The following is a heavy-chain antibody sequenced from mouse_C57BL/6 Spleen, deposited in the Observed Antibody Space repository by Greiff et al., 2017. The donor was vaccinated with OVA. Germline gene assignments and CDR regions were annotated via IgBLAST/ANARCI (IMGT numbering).Heavy chain of an antibody. J-gene: IGHJ2*01. CDR1: GYTFTDYE. Sequence: VKLMESGAELVRPGASVTLSCKASGYTFTDYEMHWVKQTPVHGLEWIGAIDPETGGTAYNQKFKGKAILTADKSSSTAYMELRSLTSEDSAVYYCTRSGYGSSYRVFDYWGKGTTLTVSS. V-gene: IGHV1-15*01. CDR2: IDPETGGT. CDR3: TRSGYGSSYRVFDY. D-gene: IGHD1-1*01.